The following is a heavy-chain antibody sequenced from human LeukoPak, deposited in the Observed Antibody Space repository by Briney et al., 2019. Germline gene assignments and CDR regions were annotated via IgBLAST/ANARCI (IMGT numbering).Heavy chain of an antibody. Sequence: ASVKVSCKASGYTFTGYYMHWVRQVPGQGLEWMGWINPNSGGTNYAQKFQGRVTMTRDTSISTAYMELSRLRSDDTAVYYCAREGGSSGWDYEELNYWGQGTLVTVSS. D-gene: IGHD6-19*01. CDR3: AREGGSSGWDYEELNY. CDR1: GYTFTGYY. V-gene: IGHV1-2*02. CDR2: INPNSGGT. J-gene: IGHJ4*02.